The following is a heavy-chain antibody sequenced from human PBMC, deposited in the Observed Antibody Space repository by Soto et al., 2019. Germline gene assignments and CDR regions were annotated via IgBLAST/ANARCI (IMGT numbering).Heavy chain of an antibody. D-gene: IGHD2-15*01. J-gene: IGHJ4*02. CDR1: GFPFSSYA. CDR3: AKDPIVVVAASYFDY. Sequence: EVQLLESGGGLVQPGGSLRLSCAASGFPFSSYAMSWVRQAPGKGLEWVSAISGSGGSTYYADSVKGRFTISRDNSKNTLYLQMNSLRAEDTAVYYCAKDPIVVVAASYFDYWGQGTLDTVSS. V-gene: IGHV3-23*01. CDR2: ISGSGGST.